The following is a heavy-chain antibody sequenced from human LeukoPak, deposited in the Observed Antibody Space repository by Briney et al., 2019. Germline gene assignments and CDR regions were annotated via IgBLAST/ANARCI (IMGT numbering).Heavy chain of an antibody. J-gene: IGHJ3*01. CDR3: ARDQYSSTWYRGAFDV. CDR2: IESAGTST. V-gene: IGHV3-74*01. Sequence: GGSLRLSCAASGFTFTTSWMHWFRQAPGKGLVWVSHIESAGTSTTYADSVKGRFTISRDNAKNTLYLQMNSLRAEDTAVYYCARDQYSSTWYRGAFDVWGQGTMVSVSS. D-gene: IGHD6-13*01. CDR1: GFTFTTSW.